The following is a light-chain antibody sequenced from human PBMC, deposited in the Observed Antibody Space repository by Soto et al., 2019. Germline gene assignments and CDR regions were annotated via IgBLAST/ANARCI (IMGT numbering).Light chain of an antibody. CDR2: GAS. CDR1: QNVARSN. CDR3: HQYGSSPPYS. V-gene: IGKV3-20*01. Sequence: EIVLTQSPDTLSLSPGERATLSCRATQNVARSNLAWYQHRPGQAPSLLISGASTRAADTPDRFSGSGSGAQFTLTISRLEPEDFAVYYCHQYGSSPPYSLGQGTRLEI. J-gene: IGKJ2*03.